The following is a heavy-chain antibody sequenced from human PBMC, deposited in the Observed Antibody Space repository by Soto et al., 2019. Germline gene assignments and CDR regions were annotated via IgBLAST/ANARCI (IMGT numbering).Heavy chain of an antibody. CDR2: IYPGYSDT. CDR1: GYSFTSYW. V-gene: IGHV5-51*01. D-gene: IGHD7-27*01. Sequence: GESLKISCKGSGYSFTSYWIGWVRQMPGKGMEWMGIIYPGYSDTRYSPSFQGQFTISADKSISTAYLQWSSLKASDTAMYYCARLRADNWGSYAFDIWGQGTMVTVSS. CDR3: ARLRADNWGSYAFDI. J-gene: IGHJ3*02.